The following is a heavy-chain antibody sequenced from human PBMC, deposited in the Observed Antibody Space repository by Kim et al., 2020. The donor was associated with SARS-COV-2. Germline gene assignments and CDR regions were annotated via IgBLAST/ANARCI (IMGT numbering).Heavy chain of an antibody. CDR2: INHSGGA. Sequence: SETLSLTCAVYGGSFSDYYWSWIRQPPGKGLEWIGGINHSGGANYNPSLKSRVTISVDTSKNQFSLKLSSVTAADTAVYYCAEGVSSSRYGLGRRFDPWGQGILVTVSS. CDR1: GGSFSDYY. CDR3: AEGVSSSRYGLGRRFDP. J-gene: IGHJ5*02. V-gene: IGHV4-34*01. D-gene: IGHD6-13*01.